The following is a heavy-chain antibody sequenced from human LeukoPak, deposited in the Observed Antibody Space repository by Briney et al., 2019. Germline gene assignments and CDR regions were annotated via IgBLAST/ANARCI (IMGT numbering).Heavy chain of an antibody. CDR2: INPNSGGT. CDR3: ARDDAGGSGWRTFDY. CDR1: GYTFTDYY. V-gene: IGHV1-2*02. J-gene: IGHJ4*02. Sequence: VASVTVSFKASGYTFTDYYMHWVRQAPGQGLEWMGWINPNSGGTNYAQKFQGRVTMTRDTSISTAYMELSRLRSDDTAVYYCARDDAGGSGWRTFDYWGQGTLVTVSS. D-gene: IGHD6-19*01.